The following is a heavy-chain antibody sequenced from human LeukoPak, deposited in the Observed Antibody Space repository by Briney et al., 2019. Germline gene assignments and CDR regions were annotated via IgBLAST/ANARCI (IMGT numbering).Heavy chain of an antibody. Sequence: SETLSLTSAVYGGSFCGINWSWIGHPPGNGLEWSGEINHSGSTNYNTSLKSRVTISVDTSKNQFTLKLSSVTAADTAVYYCARASGNWNYFDYWGQGTLVTVSS. D-gene: IGHD1-1*01. CDR1: GGSFCGIN. V-gene: IGHV4-34*01. CDR2: INHSGST. J-gene: IGHJ4*02. CDR3: ARASGNWNYFDY.